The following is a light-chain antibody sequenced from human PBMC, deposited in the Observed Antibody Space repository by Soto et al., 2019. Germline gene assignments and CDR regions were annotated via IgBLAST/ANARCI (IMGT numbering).Light chain of an antibody. V-gene: IGKV1-39*01. J-gene: IGKJ1*01. CDR2: AAS. CDR3: QETYNMRT. CDR1: QRVSNY. Sequence: IPMTQSPSSLSASVGDRVIITCRASQRVSNYLNWYQQKPGKVPKLLIYAASSLQSGVPSRFSGSGSGTDFTLTISSLQPEDFATYYCQETYNMRTFGQGTKVEIK.